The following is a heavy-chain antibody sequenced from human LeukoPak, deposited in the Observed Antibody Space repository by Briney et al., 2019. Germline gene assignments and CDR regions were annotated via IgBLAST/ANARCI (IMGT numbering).Heavy chain of an antibody. V-gene: IGHV1-8*02. D-gene: IGHD7-27*01. J-gene: IGHJ4*02. CDR3: ARGPPNWGFDY. CDR2: MSPNSGNT. CDR1: GYTFTGYY. Sequence: PEASVKVSCKASGYTFTGYYVHWVRQAPGQGLEWMGWMSPNSGNTGYAQKFQGRVTMTRNTFINTAYMELSSLRSEDTAVYYCARGPPNWGFDYWGPGTLVTVSS.